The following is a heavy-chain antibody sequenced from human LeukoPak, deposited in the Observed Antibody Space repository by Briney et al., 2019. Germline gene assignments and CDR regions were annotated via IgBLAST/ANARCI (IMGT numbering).Heavy chain of an antibody. J-gene: IGHJ4*02. CDR3: ARDQDGTTALAH. V-gene: IGHV3-21*01. CDR1: GFTVSSNY. Sequence: MSGGSLRLSCAASGFTVSSNYMSWVRQAPGKGLEWVSSISSSSDYIYYADSVKGRFTISRDNAKNSLYLQMNSLRAEDTAVYYCARDQDGTTALAHWGQGTGVTVFS. D-gene: IGHD5-18*01. CDR2: ISSSSDYI.